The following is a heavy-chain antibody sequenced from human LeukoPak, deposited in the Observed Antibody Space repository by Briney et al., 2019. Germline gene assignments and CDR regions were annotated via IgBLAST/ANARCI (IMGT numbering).Heavy chain of an antibody. Sequence: GGSLRLSCAASGFTFSSYGMHWVRQAPGKGLEWVAVISYDGSNKYYADSVKGRFTISRDNSKNTLYLQMNSLRAEDTAVYYCAKGGSVTIFGVVIRSTKMKNHYYGMDVWGQGTTVTVSS. CDR1: GFTFSSYG. V-gene: IGHV3-30*18. J-gene: IGHJ6*02. D-gene: IGHD3-3*01. CDR2: ISYDGSNK. CDR3: AKGGSVTIFGVVIRSTKMKNHYYGMDV.